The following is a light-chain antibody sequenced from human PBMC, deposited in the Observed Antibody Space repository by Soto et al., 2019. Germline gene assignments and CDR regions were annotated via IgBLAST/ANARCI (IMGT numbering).Light chain of an antibody. V-gene: IGKV1-39*01. CDR1: QSISSC. CDR2: ATS. CDR3: QQSYSTPTGT. J-gene: IGKJ1*01. Sequence: DIQMTQSPSTLSASLGDRVTITCGASQSISSCLAWYQQKPGQAPKLLIYATSSLQSGVPSSFSGSGSGTDFTLTISSLQHEDFATYYCQQSYSTPTGTFGQGTKVDIK.